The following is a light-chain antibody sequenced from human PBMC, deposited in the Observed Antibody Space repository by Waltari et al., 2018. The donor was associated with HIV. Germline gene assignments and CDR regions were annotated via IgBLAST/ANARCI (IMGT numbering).Light chain of an antibody. Sequence: QSVLTQPPSASGTPGQRVTISCSGRDSHIRTNFVSWYQQPPGTAPKLLIYKNNPRPSGVPDRFSGSKSGTSASLAIRGLRSEDEADYHCATWDDSLSGVVFGGGTKLTVL. CDR2: KNN. CDR1: DSHIRTNF. CDR3: ATWDDSLSGVV. V-gene: IGLV1-47*01. J-gene: IGLJ2*01.